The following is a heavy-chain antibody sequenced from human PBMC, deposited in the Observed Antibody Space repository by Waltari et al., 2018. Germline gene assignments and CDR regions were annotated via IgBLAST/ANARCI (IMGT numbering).Heavy chain of an antibody. V-gene: IGHV4-59*08. J-gene: IGHJ4*02. CDR1: GGSISNYY. D-gene: IGHD3-3*01. CDR3: ARQGHYDFWTGYYLFDY. CDR2: IYYSGST. Sequence: QVQLQESGPGLVKPSETLSLTCTVSGGSISNYYWSWIRQSPGKGLEWIGSIYYSGSTNYNPSLKSRVTLSVDTSKNHFSLKLSSVTAADTALYYCARQGHYDFWTGYYLFDYWDQGTLVTVSS.